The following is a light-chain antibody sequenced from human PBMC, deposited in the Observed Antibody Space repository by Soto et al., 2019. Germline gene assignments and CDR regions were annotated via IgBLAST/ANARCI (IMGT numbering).Light chain of an antibody. CDR1: SSNIGAGYD. J-gene: IGLJ1*01. CDR2: GNS. Sequence: QSVLTQPPSVSGAPGQRVTISCTGSSSNIGAGYDVHWYQQLPGTAPKLLIYGNSNRPSGVPDRFSGPKSGTSASLAITGLQAEDEADYYGQSYDSSMSGIVFGTGTKVTVL. V-gene: IGLV1-40*01. CDR3: QSYDSSMSGIV.